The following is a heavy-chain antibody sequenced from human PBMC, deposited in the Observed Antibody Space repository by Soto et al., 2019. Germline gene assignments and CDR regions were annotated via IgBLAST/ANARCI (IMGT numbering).Heavy chain of an antibody. Sequence: QVQLVESGGGVVQPGRCLRLSCAASGFTFSSYGMHWVRQAPGMGLEWVAVISYDVSNKYYADAVKGRFTISRDNSKNTLYMPMNSLTADTTAVYYYAKDPSSGYDSGYFDYWGQGTMVTVSS. CDR1: GFTFSSYG. D-gene: IGHD5-12*01. CDR3: AKDPSSGYDSGYFDY. CDR2: ISYDVSNK. V-gene: IGHV3-30*18. J-gene: IGHJ4*02.